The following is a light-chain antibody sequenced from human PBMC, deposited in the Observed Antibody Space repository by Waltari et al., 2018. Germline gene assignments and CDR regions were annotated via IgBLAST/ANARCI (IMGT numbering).Light chain of an antibody. CDR1: SRDVGGYNY. J-gene: IGLJ3*02. CDR3: TSYTSSDSWV. Sequence: QSALNQPASVSGSPGQSLTIPCTGTSRDVGGYNYVCWYKQHPNRAPQLMIYGVNKRPSGVSVRFSGSKSDNTASLTISGLQADDEADYYCTSYTSSDSWVFGGGTKLTVL. CDR2: GVN. V-gene: IGLV2-14*03.